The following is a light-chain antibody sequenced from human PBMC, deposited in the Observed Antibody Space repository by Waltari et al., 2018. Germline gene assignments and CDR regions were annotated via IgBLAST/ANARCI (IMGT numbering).Light chain of an antibody. CDR2: DAS. CDR3: QQRSDWPLT. Sequence: EIVLTQSPATLSLSPGEGATPSCRASQSVSSYLAWYQQKPGQAPRLLIYDASNRATGIPARFSGSGSGTDFTLTIGSLEPEDFAVYYCQQRSDWPLTFGGGTKVEIK. J-gene: IGKJ4*01. V-gene: IGKV3-11*01. CDR1: QSVSSY.